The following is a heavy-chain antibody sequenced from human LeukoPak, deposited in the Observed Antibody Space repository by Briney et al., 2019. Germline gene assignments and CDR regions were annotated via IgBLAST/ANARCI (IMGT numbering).Heavy chain of an antibody. CDR1: GFSFSSYA. V-gene: IGHV3-23*01. CDR3: VEGGAPSYYDGSGDAYFDY. CDR2: ISGSGSRT. Sequence: GGSLRLSCAASGFSFSSYAMSWVRQAPGKGLEWVSVISGSGSRTSYADSVKGRFTVSRDNSKNTLYLQMNSLRAEDTAVYFCVEGGAPSYYDGSGDAYFDYWGQGTLVTVSS. J-gene: IGHJ4*02. D-gene: IGHD3-22*01.